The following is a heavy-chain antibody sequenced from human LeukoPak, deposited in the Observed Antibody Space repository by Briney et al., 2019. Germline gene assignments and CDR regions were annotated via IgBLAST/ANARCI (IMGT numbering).Heavy chain of an antibody. V-gene: IGHV4-61*05. J-gene: IGHJ3*02. Sequence: SETLSLTCTVSGGSISSSSYYWGWIRQPPGKGLEWIGYIYYSGSTNYNPSLKSRVTISVDTSKNQFSLKLSSVTAADTAVYYCAKWLPAYDAFDIWGQGTMVTVSS. CDR1: GGSISSSSYY. CDR3: AKWLPAYDAFDI. CDR2: IYYSGST. D-gene: IGHD3-22*01.